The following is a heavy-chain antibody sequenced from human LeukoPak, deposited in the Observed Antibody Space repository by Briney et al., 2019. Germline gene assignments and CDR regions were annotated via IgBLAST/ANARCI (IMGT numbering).Heavy chain of an antibody. CDR3: ARDPGGVVVVPAASSDH. V-gene: IGHV3-21*01. D-gene: IGHD2-2*01. J-gene: IGHJ4*02. CDR1: GFTFSSYS. CDR2: ISSSSSYI. Sequence: GGSLRLSCAVSGFTFSSYSMNWVRQAPGKGLEWVSSISSSSSYIYYADSVKGRFTISRDNAKNSLYLQMNSLRAEDTAVYYCARDPGGVVVVPAASSDHWGQGTLVTVSS.